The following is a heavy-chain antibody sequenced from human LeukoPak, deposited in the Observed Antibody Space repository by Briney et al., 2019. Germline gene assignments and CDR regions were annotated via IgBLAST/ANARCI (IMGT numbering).Heavy chain of an antibody. V-gene: IGHV3-21*01. CDR1: GFTFSSYS. J-gene: IGHJ4*02. D-gene: IGHD2-15*01. CDR2: ISSSSSYI. CDR3: ARGPSRYCSGGSCYADY. Sequence: GGSLRLSCAASGFTFSSYSMNWVRQAPGRGLEWVSSISSSSSYIYYADSVKGRFTTSRDNAKNSLYLQMNSLRAEDTAVYYCARGPSRYCSGGSCYADYWGQGTLVTVSS.